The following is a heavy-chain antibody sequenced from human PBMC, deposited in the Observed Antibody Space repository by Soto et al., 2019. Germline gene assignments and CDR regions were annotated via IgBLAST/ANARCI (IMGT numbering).Heavy chain of an antibody. J-gene: IGHJ5*02. CDR1: GGSISSYY. V-gene: IGHV4-59*01. CDR3: ARRVPAALYNWFDP. CDR2: IYYSGST. D-gene: IGHD2-2*01. Sequence: SETLSLTCTVSGGSISSYYWIWIRQPPGKGLEWIGYIYYSGSTNYNPSLKSRVTISVDTSKNQFSLKLSSVTAADTAVYYCARRVPAALYNWFDPWGQGTLVTVSS.